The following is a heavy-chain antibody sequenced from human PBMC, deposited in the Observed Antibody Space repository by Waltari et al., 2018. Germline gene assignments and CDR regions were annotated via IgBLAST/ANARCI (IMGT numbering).Heavy chain of an antibody. D-gene: IGHD3-9*01. V-gene: IGHV3-74*01. CDR1: GFIFKNYW. CDR3: ARDGYNASPILRYYYGLDV. Sequence: EVQMVESGGGLVQPGGSLRLSCVASGFIFKNYWMHWVRQVPGKGLGCVGRTYIDGGSSNYADSVEGRFTISRDNVKNTLYLQMNNLRAEDTAVYYCARDGYNASPILRYYYGLDVWGQGTTVTVSS. J-gene: IGHJ6*02. CDR2: TYIDGGSS.